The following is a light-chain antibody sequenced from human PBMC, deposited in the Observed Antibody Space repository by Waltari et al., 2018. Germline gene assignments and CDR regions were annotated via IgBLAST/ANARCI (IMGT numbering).Light chain of an antibody. Sequence: SYELTQPPSVSVSPGQTASITCSGDKSRNKYTYWYQQKPGQSPVLVIYQDTKRPSGIPDRFSGSNSGNTATLTISGTQSMDEADYHCQAWDRSTVVFGGGTKLTVL. CDR1: KSRNKY. CDR2: QDT. J-gene: IGLJ2*01. V-gene: IGLV3-1*01. CDR3: QAWDRSTVV.